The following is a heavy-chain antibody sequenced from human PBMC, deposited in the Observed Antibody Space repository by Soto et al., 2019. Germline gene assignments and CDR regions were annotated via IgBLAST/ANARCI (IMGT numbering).Heavy chain of an antibody. D-gene: IGHD6-13*01. CDR1: GFTVSSNY. V-gene: IGHV3-53*01. CDR2: IYSGGST. Sequence: GGSLRLSCAASGFTVSSNYMSWVRQAPGKGLEWVSVIYSGGSTYYADSVKGRFTISRDNSKNTLYLQMNSLRAEDTAVYYCARDSSSWYWYFDLWGRGTLVTVSS. J-gene: IGHJ2*01. CDR3: ARDSSSWYWYFDL.